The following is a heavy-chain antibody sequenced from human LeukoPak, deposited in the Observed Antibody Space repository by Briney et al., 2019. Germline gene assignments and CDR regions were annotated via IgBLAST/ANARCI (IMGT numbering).Heavy chain of an antibody. CDR1: GFTFSSYA. J-gene: IGHJ2*01. CDR3: AKVPDGSPRGYWYFDL. V-gene: IGHV3-23*01. Sequence: GGSLRLSCAASGFTFSSYAMSWVRQAPGKGLEWVSTIGASGGSTYFADSVKGRFAISRDYSKNTLYVQMTSLRAEDTAVYFCAKVPDGSPRGYWYFDLWGRGTLVTVSS. CDR2: IGASGGST. D-gene: IGHD3-10*01.